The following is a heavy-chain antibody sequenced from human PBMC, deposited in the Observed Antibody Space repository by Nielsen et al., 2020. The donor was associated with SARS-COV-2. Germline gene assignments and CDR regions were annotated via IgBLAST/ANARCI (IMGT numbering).Heavy chain of an antibody. CDR1: GGSISSYY. CDR3: ARRGAAGYCSGGSCYGGFDP. CDR2: IYYSGST. D-gene: IGHD2-15*01. J-gene: IGHJ5*02. V-gene: IGHV4-59*01. Sequence: SETLSLTCTVSGGSISSYYWSWIRQPPGKGLEWIGYIYYSGSTNYNPSLKSRVTISVDTSKNQFSLKLSSVTAADTAVYYCARRGAAGYCSGGSCYGGFDPWGQGTLVTVSS.